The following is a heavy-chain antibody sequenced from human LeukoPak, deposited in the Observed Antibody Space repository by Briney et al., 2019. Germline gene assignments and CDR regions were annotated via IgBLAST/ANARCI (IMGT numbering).Heavy chain of an antibody. CDR2: INTDGSIT. CDR1: GFTFSNAW. CDR3: ARDRGPRTGFMVREAYDY. Sequence: GGSLRLSCAASGFTFSNAWMSWVRQAPGKGLVWVSRINTDGSITNYADSVKGRFSISRDNAKNTLYLQMSSLRAEDTAVYYCARDRGPRTGFMVREAYDYWGQGTLVTVSS. V-gene: IGHV3-74*01. D-gene: IGHD3-10*01. J-gene: IGHJ4*02.